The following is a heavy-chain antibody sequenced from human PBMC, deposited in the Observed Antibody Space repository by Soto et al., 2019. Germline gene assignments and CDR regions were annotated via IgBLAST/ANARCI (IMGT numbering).Heavy chain of an antibody. CDR2: IWYDGSHK. D-gene: IGHD4-17*01. CDR3: ARGATIERGERDFDY. CDR1: GFSFSDYG. J-gene: IGHJ4*02. V-gene: IGHV3-33*01. Sequence: QVQLVESGAGVVQPGRSLRLSCAASGFSFSDYGMHWVRQAPGKGLEWVAAIWYDGSHKYHADSVKDRFTISRDNSKHTLYLQMDSLRAEDTAVYYCARGATIERGERDFDYWGQGALVTVSS.